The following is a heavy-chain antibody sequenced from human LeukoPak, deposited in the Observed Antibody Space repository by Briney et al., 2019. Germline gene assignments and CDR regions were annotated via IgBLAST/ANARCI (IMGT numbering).Heavy chain of an antibody. CDR3: ARGPYHPHAAGIRYFDY. Sequence: PSETLSLTCAVYGGSFSGYYWSWIRQPPGKGLEWIGEINHSGSTNYNPSLKSRVTISVDTSKNQFSLKLSSVTAADTAVYHCARGPYHPHAAGIRYFDYWGQGTLVTVSS. CDR2: INHSGST. CDR1: GGSFSGYY. V-gene: IGHV4-34*01. J-gene: IGHJ4*02. D-gene: IGHD1-14*01.